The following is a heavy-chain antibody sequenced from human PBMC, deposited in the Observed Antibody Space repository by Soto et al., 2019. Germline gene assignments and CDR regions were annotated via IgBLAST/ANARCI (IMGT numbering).Heavy chain of an antibody. J-gene: IGHJ5*02. D-gene: IGHD2-15*01. Sequence: EVQLVESGGGLVQPGGSLRLSCAASGFTFSTYRMHWVRQVPGKGLEWVSYINGDASSTSYADSVRGRFSISRDNTENTVDLQMNSLRFDDTAVYYCARGTGGFDPWGQGTLVTVSA. CDR1: GFTFSTYR. CDR2: INGDASST. CDR3: ARGTGGFDP. V-gene: IGHV3-74*02.